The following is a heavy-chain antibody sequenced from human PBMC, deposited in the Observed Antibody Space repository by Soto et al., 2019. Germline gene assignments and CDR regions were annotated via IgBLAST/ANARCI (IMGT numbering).Heavy chain of an antibody. Sequence: GGSLRLSCAASGFTFSSYSMNWVCQAPGNGLEWVSSISSSSSYIYYADSVKGRFTISRDNAKNSLYLQMNSLRAEDMAVYYRARNTMVRRPFDYWGQGTLVTVSS. J-gene: IGHJ4*02. V-gene: IGHV3-21*01. CDR3: ARNTMVRRPFDY. CDR1: GFTFSSYS. D-gene: IGHD3-10*01. CDR2: ISSSSSYI.